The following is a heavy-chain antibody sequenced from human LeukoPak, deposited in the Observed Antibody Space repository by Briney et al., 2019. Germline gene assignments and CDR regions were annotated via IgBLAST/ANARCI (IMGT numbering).Heavy chain of an antibody. D-gene: IGHD6-13*01. CDR2: ISSGTSTI. Sequence: PGGSLRLSCAASGFTFTSYSMHWVRQAPGKGLEWVSYISSGTSTIYYADSVKGRFTISRDNSKNTLYLQMNSLRAEDTAVYYCAKDQLISSSWNWFDPWGQGTLVTVSS. CDR3: AKDQLISSSWNWFDP. CDR1: GFTFTSYS. J-gene: IGHJ5*02. V-gene: IGHV3-48*01.